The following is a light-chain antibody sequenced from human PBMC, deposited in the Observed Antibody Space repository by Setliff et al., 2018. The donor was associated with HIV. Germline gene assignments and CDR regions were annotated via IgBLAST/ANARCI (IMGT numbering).Light chain of an antibody. J-gene: IGLJ1*01. CDR2: DVS. Sequence: QSVLAQPASVSGSPGQSITVSCAGTSSDLGDYNYVSWYQQHPGKAPKLLIYDVSDRPSGVSNRFSGSKSGNTASLTISGLQAEDEAEYYCTSYTSDNVVLGTGTKVTVL. CDR1: SSDLGDYNY. CDR3: TSYTSDNVV. V-gene: IGLV2-14*01.